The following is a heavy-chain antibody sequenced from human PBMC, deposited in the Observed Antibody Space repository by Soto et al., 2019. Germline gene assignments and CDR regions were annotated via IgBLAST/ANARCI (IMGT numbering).Heavy chain of an antibody. CDR3: ARGRYGDY. J-gene: IGHJ4*02. V-gene: IGHV1-18*01. Sequence: QVHLVQSGAEVKKPGASVKVSCKGSGYTFTSYGITWVRQAPGQGLEWMGWISAHNGNTDYAQKVQDRVTVTRDTATSTSYMELKSLTSDDTPVYYCARGRYGDYWGQGALVTVSS. CDR2: ISAHNGNT. CDR1: GYTFTSYG. D-gene: IGHD1-1*01.